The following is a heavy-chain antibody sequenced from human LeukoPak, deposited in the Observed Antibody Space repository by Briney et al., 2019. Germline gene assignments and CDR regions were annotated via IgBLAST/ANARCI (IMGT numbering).Heavy chain of an antibody. CDR3: ARWVYSSSSSWFDP. CDR1: GYSFTSYW. V-gene: IGHV5-51*01. J-gene: IGHJ5*02. Sequence: GESLKISCQGSGYSFTSYWIGWVRQMPGKGLEWMGIIYPGDSDTRYSPSFQGQVTISADKSISTAYLQWSGLKASDTAMYYCARWVYSSSSSWFDPWGQGTLVTVSS. CDR2: IYPGDSDT. D-gene: IGHD6-6*01.